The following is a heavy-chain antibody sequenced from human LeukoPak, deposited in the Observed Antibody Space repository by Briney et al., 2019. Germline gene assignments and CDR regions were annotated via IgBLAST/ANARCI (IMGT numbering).Heavy chain of an antibody. Sequence: GESLQISCKGSGYRFTSYWISWVRQMPGKGLEWMGRIDPSDSYTNYSPSFQGHVTISADKSISTAYLQWSSLKASDTAMYYCARQEASDDAFDIWGQGTMVTVSS. V-gene: IGHV5-10-1*01. CDR1: GYRFTSYW. J-gene: IGHJ3*02. CDR3: ARQEASDDAFDI. CDR2: IDPSDSYT.